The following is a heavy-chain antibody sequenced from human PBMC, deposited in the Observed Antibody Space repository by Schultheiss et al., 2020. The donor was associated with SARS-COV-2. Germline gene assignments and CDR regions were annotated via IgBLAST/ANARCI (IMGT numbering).Heavy chain of an antibody. Sequence: GGSLRLSCAASGFSFRDYVMHWVRQAPGKGLEWLAVIWYDGSNTYYAHSVKGRFTISRDNSKNTLYLQMNSLRAEDTAVYYCARDRRFLVGYYMDVWGKGTTVTVSS. V-gene: IGHV3-33*01. CDR3: ARDRRFLVGYYMDV. D-gene: IGHD2-8*02. J-gene: IGHJ6*03. CDR1: GFSFRDYV. CDR2: IWYDGSNT.